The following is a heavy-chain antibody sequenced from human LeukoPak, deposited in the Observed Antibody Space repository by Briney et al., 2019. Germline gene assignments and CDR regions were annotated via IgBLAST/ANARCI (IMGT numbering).Heavy chain of an antibody. Sequence: SETLPLTCTVSGGSISSYFWSWIRQPPGKGLEWIGYIYYSGTTNYNPSLKSRVTISVDTSKNQFSLKLSSVTAADTAVYYCARSPRDQDAFDIWGQETTVTVSS. CDR3: ARSPRDQDAFDI. V-gene: IGHV4-59*01. J-gene: IGHJ3*02. CDR2: IYYSGTT. D-gene: IGHD2-2*01. CDR1: GGSISSYF.